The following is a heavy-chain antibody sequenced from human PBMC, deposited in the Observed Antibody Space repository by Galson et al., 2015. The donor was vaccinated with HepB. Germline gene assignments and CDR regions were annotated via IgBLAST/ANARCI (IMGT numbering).Heavy chain of an antibody. CDR2: INAGNGNT. J-gene: IGHJ6*02. CDR1: GYTFTSYA. D-gene: IGHD1-1*01. V-gene: IGHV1-3*01. Sequence: SVKVSCKASGYTFTSYAMHWVRQAPGQRLEWMGWINAGNGNTKYSQKFQGRVTITRDTSASTAYMELSSLRSEDTAVYYCARTVQLERRSYYYYGMDVWGQGTTVTVSS. CDR3: ARTVQLERRSYYYYGMDV.